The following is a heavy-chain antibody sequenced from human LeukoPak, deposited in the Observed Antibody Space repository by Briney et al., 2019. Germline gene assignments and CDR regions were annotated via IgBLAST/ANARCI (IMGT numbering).Heavy chain of an antibody. CDR1: GYTFTSYY. Sequence: ASVKVSCKASGYTFTSYYMHWVRQAPGQGLEWMGLINPTGDSTGYAQKFQGRVTMTRDMSTSTDYLELSSLRSEDTAMYFCARGDRRTLWAPLDYWDQGTLVTVSS. CDR2: INPTGDST. CDR3: ARGDRRTLWAPLDY. J-gene: IGHJ4*02. V-gene: IGHV1-46*01. D-gene: IGHD5-18*01.